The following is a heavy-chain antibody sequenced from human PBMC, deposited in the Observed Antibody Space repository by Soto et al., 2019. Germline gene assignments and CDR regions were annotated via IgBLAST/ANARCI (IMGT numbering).Heavy chain of an antibody. CDR2: IYYSGST. CDR1: GGSISSSSYY. D-gene: IGHD3-9*01. V-gene: IGHV4-39*01. J-gene: IGHJ6*02. CDR3: ARSARILTGYYSVDYYYYGMDV. Sequence: QLQLQESGPGLVKPSETLSLTCTVSGGSISSSSYYWGWIRQPPGTGLEWIGSIYYSGSTYYNPSLNGRVTISVDTSKNQFSLKLSSVTAAETAVYYCARSARILTGYYSVDYYYYGMDVWGQGTTVTGSS.